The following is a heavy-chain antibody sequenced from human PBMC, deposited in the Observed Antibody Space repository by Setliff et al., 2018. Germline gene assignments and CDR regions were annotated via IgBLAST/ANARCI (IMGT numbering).Heavy chain of an antibody. CDR3: AISTIFGVVSPTPDAFDI. J-gene: IGHJ3*02. Sequence: SVKVSCKVSGYTLTELSMHWVRQAPGQGLEWMGRIIPLFETTNYVEKFQGRVTITADKSTSTAYMELSRLRSEDTAVYYCAISTIFGVVSPTPDAFDIWGQGTMVTVSS. D-gene: IGHD3-3*01. CDR2: IIPLFETT. V-gene: IGHV1-69*06. CDR1: GYTLTELS.